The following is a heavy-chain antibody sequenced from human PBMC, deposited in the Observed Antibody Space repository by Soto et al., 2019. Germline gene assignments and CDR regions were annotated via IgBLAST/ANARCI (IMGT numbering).Heavy chain of an antibody. V-gene: IGHV2-5*02. CDR3: VQSRWGGDCLEIYSSHAYNGLDV. J-gene: IGHJ6*02. CDR1: GLSLRTTGVG. Sequence: QVTLKESGPTLVKPTQTLTLTCTVSGLSLRTTGVGVGWVRQPPGKALEWLALLYWDDDKRYSPSLRSRLTIAKDISEKKGVLTMTNMDTVDTATYSCVQSRWGGDCLEIYSSHAYNGLDVWGQGTTVTVSS. CDR2: LYWDDDK. D-gene: IGHD2-21*02.